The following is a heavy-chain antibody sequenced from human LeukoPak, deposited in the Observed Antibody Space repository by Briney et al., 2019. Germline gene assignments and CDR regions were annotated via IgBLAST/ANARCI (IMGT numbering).Heavy chain of an antibody. J-gene: IGHJ4*02. V-gene: IGHV4-59*01. CDR1: GGSISSYY. CDR2: IYNSGST. Sequence: SETLSPTCTVSGGSISSYYWSWIRQPPGKGLEWVGYIYNSGSTNYNPSLKSRVTISVATSRNQSSLKLSSVTAADTAVYYCARARSYCGGDCYSSPYFDYWGQGTLVTVSS. CDR3: ARARSYCGGDCYSSPYFDY. D-gene: IGHD2-21*02.